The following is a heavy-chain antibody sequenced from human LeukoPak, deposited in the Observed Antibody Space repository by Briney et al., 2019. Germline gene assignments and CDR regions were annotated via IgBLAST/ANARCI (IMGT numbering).Heavy chain of an antibody. V-gene: IGHV1-69*05. J-gene: IGHJ5*02. CDR2: IIPIFGTA. Sequence: SVKLSCKASGGTFSSYAISWERQAPGQGLEWMGGIIPIFGTANYAQKVQGRVTITTDESTSTAYMELSSLRSEDTAVYYCARGWAQKTYYYDSSGYYYLSNWFDPWGQGTLVTVSS. D-gene: IGHD3-22*01. CDR3: ARGWAQKTYYYDSSGYYYLSNWFDP. CDR1: GGTFSSYA.